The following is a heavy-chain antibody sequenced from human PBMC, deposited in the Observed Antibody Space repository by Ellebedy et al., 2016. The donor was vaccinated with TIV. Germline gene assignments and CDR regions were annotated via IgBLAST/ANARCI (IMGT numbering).Heavy chain of an antibody. CDR1: GYTFTSYG. Sequence: ASVKVSCKTSGYTFTSYGISWVRQAPGLGLEWMGWISADNGRTNYAEKLQGRVTMTTDTSTSTAYMELRSLRSDDTAVYYCAREGDIVVVPAAIHLYGMDVWGQGTTVTVSS. J-gene: IGHJ6*02. CDR3: AREGDIVVVPAAIHLYGMDV. D-gene: IGHD2-2*01. CDR2: ISADNGRT. V-gene: IGHV1-18*01.